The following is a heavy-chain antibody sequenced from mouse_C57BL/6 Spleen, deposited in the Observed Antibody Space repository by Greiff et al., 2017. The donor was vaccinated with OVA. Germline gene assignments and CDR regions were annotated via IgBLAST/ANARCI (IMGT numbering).Heavy chain of an antibody. CDR3: ARDYYGSSYEWYFDV. CDR1: GYAFSSYW. J-gene: IGHJ1*03. Sequence: VQGVESGAELVKPGASVKISCKASGYAFSSYWMNWVKQRPGKGLEWIGQIYPGDGDTKYNGKFKGKATLTADKSSSTAYMQLSSLTSEDSAVYFCARDYYGSSYEWYFDVWGTGTTVTVSS. D-gene: IGHD1-1*01. CDR2: IYPGDGDT. V-gene: IGHV1-80*01.